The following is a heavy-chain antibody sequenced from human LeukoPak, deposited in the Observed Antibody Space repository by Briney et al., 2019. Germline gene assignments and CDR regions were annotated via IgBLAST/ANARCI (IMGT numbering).Heavy chain of an antibody. D-gene: IGHD6-19*01. CDR3: ATDPIFGIAVAGTATDY. CDR1: GYTFTSYY. CDR2: INPSGGST. V-gene: IGHV1-46*01. Sequence: ASVKVSCKASGYTFTSYYMHWVRQAPGQGLEWMGIINPSGGSTSYAQKFQGRVTMTEDTSTDTAYMELSSLRSEDTAVYYCATDPIFGIAVAGTATDYWGQGTLVTVSS. J-gene: IGHJ4*02.